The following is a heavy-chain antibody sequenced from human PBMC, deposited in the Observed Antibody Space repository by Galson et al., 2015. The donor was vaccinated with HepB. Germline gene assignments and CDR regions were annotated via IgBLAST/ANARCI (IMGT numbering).Heavy chain of an antibody. D-gene: IGHD2/OR15-2a*01. V-gene: IGHV1-2*06. CDR2: INPNSGDT. CDR1: GYTFTGYY. J-gene: IGHJ5*02. Sequence: SVKVSCKASGYTFTGYYMHWVRQAPGQGLEWMGRINPNSGDTNYAQKFQGRVTMTRDTSISTAYMELTRLRSDDTALYYCARVVPTLARGATSHGFDPWGQGTLVTVSS. CDR3: ARVVPTLARGATSHGFDP.